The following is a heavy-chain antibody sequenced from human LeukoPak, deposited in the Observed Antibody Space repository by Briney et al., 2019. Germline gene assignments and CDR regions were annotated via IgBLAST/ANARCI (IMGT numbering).Heavy chain of an antibody. CDR3: AKVRSPRVVTNSFDS. CDR2: VSWGGASI. V-gene: IGHV3-43*01. Sequence: GGSLRLSCAASGFTFADFTMQWVRQAPGKALEWVSLVSWGGASIYYADSVKGRFTISRDNSKNSLFLQMNLLRHEDTALYYCAKVRSPRVVTNSFDSWGHGTLVTVSS. J-gene: IGHJ4*01. CDR1: GFTFADFT. D-gene: IGHD3-3*01.